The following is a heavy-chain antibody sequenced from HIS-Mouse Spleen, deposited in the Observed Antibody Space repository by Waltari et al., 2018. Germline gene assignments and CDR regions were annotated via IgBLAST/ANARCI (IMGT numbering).Heavy chain of an antibody. CDR2: ISAYNGNT. Sequence: QVQLVQSGAEVKKPGASVKVSCKASGYTFTSYGISWVRQAPGQGLEWMGWISAYNGNTNNAQKLQGRVTMTTDTSTSTAYMELRSLRSDDTAVYYCARDHSSSWYYYCYGMDVWGQGTTVTVSS. CDR3: ARDHSSSWYYYCYGMDV. D-gene: IGHD6-13*01. V-gene: IGHV1-18*01. CDR1: GYTFTSYG. J-gene: IGHJ6*02.